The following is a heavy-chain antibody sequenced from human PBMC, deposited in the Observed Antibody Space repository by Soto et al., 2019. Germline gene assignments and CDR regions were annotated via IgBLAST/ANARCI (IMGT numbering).Heavy chain of an antibody. Sequence: EVRLLESGGGLVQPGGSLRLSCAASGFTFGSYAMNWLRQAPGRGLECVSFISGSGRTTYYADSVKGRFTVSRDNSKNTLYLQMNSLRAEDTALYYCAKFRGPSYSYYSMDVWGKGTTVTVSS. CDR1: GFTFGSYA. CDR3: AKFRGPSYSYYSMDV. CDR2: ISGSGRTT. D-gene: IGHD3-16*01. V-gene: IGHV3-23*01. J-gene: IGHJ6*03.